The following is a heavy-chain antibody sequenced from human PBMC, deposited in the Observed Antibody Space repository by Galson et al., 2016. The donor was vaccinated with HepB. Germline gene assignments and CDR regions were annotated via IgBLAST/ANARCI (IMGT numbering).Heavy chain of an antibody. CDR1: GFSFSRNN. D-gene: IGHD3-9*01. CDR3: ARGQHYDILTGYRHPYWYFDL. J-gene: IGHJ2*01. CDR2: ISGSTTTI. Sequence: LRLSCAASGFSFSRNNMNWIRQAPGKGLEWVSRISGSTTTISYADSVKGRFTISRDNAKNSLYLQMNSLRDEDTAVYYCARGQHYDILTGYRHPYWYFDLWGRGTLVTVSS. V-gene: IGHV3-48*02.